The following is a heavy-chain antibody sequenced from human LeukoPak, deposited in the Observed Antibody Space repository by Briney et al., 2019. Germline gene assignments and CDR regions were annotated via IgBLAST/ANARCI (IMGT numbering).Heavy chain of an antibody. V-gene: IGHV3-23*01. J-gene: IGHJ4*02. CDR2: ICGSGGTT. CDR1: GFTFSSYD. D-gene: IGHD6-19*01. Sequence: PGGSLRLSCAASGFTFSSYDMSWVRQAPGRGLEWVSVICGSGGTTNYADSVKGRFTISRNNYKNLLHHQISSLRDDAMAFYYCARASCGWYGYCGQGDLVSASS. CDR3: ARASCGWYGY.